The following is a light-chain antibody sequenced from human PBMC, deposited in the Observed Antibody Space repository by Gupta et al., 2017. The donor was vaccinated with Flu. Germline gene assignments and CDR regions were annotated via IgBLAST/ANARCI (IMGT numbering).Light chain of an antibody. CDR2: AAS. Sequence: PSSLAASVGDSVTITGRASQSIRVLLNWYQQRAGKAPQLLIYAASTLQSGVPSRFSGSGSGTDFTLTINPLEAEDSAAYFCQQSDSCPLTFGQGTRVEIK. J-gene: IGKJ1*01. V-gene: IGKV1-39*01. CDR1: QSIRVL. CDR3: QQSDSCPLT.